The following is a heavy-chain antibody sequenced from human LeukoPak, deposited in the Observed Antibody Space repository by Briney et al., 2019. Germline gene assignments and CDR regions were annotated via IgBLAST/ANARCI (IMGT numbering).Heavy chain of an antibody. Sequence: GGSLRLSCAASGFTFSSYSMNWVRQAPGQGLEWVSYISSASGSIYYADSVKGRFTISRDNAKNSLFLQMNSLRAEDTAAYYCARLPAYCSSSSCYSDYWGQGTLVTVSS. CDR1: GFTFSSYS. J-gene: IGHJ4*02. CDR3: ARLPAYCSSSSCYSDY. V-gene: IGHV3-48*04. CDR2: ISSASGSI. D-gene: IGHD2-2*01.